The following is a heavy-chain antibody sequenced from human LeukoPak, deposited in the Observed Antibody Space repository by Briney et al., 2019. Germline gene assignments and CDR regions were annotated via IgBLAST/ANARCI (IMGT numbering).Heavy chain of an antibody. D-gene: IGHD2-2*01. J-gene: IGHJ4*02. CDR2: INTNTGNP. CDR3: ARDGSTSPFDY. CDR1: GYTFTSYG. Sequence: ASVKVSCKASGYTFTSYGISWVRQAPGQGLEWMGWINTNTGNPTYAQGFTGRFVFSLDTSVSTAYLQISSLKAEDTAVYYCARDGSTSPFDYWGQGTLVTVSS. V-gene: IGHV7-4-1*02.